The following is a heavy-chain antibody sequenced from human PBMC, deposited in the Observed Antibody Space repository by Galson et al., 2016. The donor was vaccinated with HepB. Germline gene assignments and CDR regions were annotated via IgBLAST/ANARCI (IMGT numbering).Heavy chain of an antibody. D-gene: IGHD2-8*01. V-gene: IGHV1-2*02. J-gene: IGHJ3*02. Sequence: SVKVSCKASGYIFTGYYIHWVRQAPGHGLEWMGWINPNIGTTNSSQKFQGRVTITRDPSISTAYMELSSLRSDDTAIYYCVLLDPQLIVLLVYAPMLPDFFDICGQGTMVSVFS. CDR2: INPNIGTT. CDR3: VLLDPQLIVLLVYAPMLPDFFDI. CDR1: GYIFTGYY.